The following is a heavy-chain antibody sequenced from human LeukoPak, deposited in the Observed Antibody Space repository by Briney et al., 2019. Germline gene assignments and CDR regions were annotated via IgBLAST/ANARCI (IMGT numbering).Heavy chain of an antibody. V-gene: IGHV4-39*07. CDR2: IYYSGST. CDR1: GGSISSSSYY. D-gene: IGHD3-22*01. Sequence: SETLSLTCTVSGGSISSSSYYWGWIRQPPGKGLEWIGSIYYSGSTNYNPSLKSRVTISVDTSKNQFSLKLSSVTAADTAVYFCARGPYSYDSSGAFDIWGQGTMVTVSS. J-gene: IGHJ3*02. CDR3: ARGPYSYDSSGAFDI.